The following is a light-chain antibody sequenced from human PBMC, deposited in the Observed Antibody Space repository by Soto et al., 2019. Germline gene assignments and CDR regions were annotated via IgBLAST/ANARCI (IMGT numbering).Light chain of an antibody. J-gene: IGKJ1*01. CDR1: QSLGSS. V-gene: IGKV3-15*01. Sequence: EIMMTQSTATLSLSPGERATLSCRASQSLGSSLAWYQQRPDQSPRLLIYSASTRTTGIPARFSGTGSGTEFTLTISRLESEDFAVYYCQQHHKWPRTFGPGTRVEIK. CDR2: SAS. CDR3: QQHHKWPRT.